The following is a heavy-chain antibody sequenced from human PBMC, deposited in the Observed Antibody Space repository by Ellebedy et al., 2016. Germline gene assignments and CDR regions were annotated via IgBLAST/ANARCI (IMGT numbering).Heavy chain of an antibody. D-gene: IGHD5-18*01. Sequence: GESLKISXAASGFTFSSYAMHWVRQAPGKGLEWVAVISYDGSNKYYADSVKGRFTISRDNSKNTLYLQMNSLRAEDTAVYYCARRGYSYGVVYGMDVWGQGTTVTVSS. CDR2: ISYDGSNK. J-gene: IGHJ6*02. CDR3: ARRGYSYGVVYGMDV. V-gene: IGHV3-30-3*01. CDR1: GFTFSSYA.